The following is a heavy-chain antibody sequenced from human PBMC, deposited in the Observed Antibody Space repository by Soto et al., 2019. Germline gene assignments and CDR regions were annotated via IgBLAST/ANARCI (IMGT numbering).Heavy chain of an antibody. V-gene: IGHV4-4*07. CDR2: IFSSGLT. CDR3: ARDRELPRFDY. CDR1: GGPMETYY. Sequence: SETLSLTCSVSGGPMETYYWSWVRQPAGKGLEWIGHIFSSGLTTYNPSLGSRVTISIDTSKSQFSLKLDSVTAADTATYFCARDRELPRFDYWGQGALVTVSS. D-gene: IGHD3-10*01. J-gene: IGHJ4*02.